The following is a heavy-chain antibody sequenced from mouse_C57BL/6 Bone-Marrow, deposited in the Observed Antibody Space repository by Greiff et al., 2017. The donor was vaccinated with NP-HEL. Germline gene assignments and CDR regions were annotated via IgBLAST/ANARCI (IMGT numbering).Heavy chain of an antibody. CDR2: IHPNSGST. V-gene: IGHV1-64*01. Sequence: QVQLQQPGAELVKPGASVKLSCKASGYTFTSYWMHWVKQRPGQGLEWIGMIHPNSGSTNYNEKFKSKATLTVDKSSSTAYMQLSSLTSEDSAVYYWARSYGSSYLGYFDVWGTGTTVTVSS. J-gene: IGHJ1*03. CDR1: GYTFTSYW. D-gene: IGHD1-1*01. CDR3: ARSYGSSYLGYFDV.